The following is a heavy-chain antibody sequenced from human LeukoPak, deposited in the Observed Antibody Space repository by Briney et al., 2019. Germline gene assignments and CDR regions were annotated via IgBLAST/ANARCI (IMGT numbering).Heavy chain of an antibody. J-gene: IGHJ3*02. CDR3: ARGVPAADAFDI. Sequence: SETLSLTCTVSGGSINSYYWSWIRQPAGKGLEWIGRIYTSGSTNYNPSLTSRVTMSLETSKNHFSLKLTSVTAVDTAVYYCARGVPAADAFDIWGQGTMVTVSS. CDR1: GGSINSYY. CDR2: IYTSGST. D-gene: IGHD2-2*01. V-gene: IGHV4-4*07.